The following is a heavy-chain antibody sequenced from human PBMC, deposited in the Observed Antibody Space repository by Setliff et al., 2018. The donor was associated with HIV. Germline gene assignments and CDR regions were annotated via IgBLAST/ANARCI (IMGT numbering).Heavy chain of an antibody. J-gene: IGHJ4*02. Sequence: PSETLSLTCTVSGDSIDSPHCWSWVRQSLEKGLGWIGEVCQRGGINYYPFFWSRAIISMDRPRSYFSLRLTSVTAADTAIYFCVRNSGWALGSWGQGILVTVSS. D-gene: IGHD3-16*01. CDR1: GDSIDSPHC. CDR3: VRNSGWALGS. CDR2: VCQRGGI. V-gene: IGHV4-4*02.